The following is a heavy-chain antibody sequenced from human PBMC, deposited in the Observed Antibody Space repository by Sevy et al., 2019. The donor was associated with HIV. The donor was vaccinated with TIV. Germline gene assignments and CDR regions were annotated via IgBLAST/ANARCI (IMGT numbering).Heavy chain of an antibody. Sequence: LLTQSQTLSLTCAISGDSVSSNSVAWNWIRQSPSRGLEWLGRTYYRSTWHNDYAVSVKSRITINPDTSKNQYSLKLNSVTPEDTAVYYCARTTSGWFDYWGQGTPVTVSS. CDR2: TYYRSTWHN. J-gene: IGHJ4*02. D-gene: IGHD6-19*01. CDR3: ARTTSGWFDY. CDR1: GDSVSSNSVA. V-gene: IGHV6-1*01.